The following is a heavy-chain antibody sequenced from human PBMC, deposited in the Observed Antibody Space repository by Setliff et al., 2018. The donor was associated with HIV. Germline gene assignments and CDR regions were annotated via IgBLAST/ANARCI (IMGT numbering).Heavy chain of an antibody. Sequence: SETLSLTCTVSGDSISSYYWSWIRQPPGKGLEWIGYIYYSGSTNYNPSLKSRVTISVDTSKNQLSLKLSSVTAADTAVYYCVRQVGNKVLFDSWGQGTLVTVS. CDR2: IYYSGST. J-gene: IGHJ4*02. CDR3: VRQVGNKVLFDS. V-gene: IGHV4-59*01. CDR1: GDSISSYY. D-gene: IGHD7-27*01.